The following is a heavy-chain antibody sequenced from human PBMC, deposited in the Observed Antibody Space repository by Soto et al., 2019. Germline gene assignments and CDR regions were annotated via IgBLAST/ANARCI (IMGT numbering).Heavy chain of an antibody. V-gene: IGHV3-11*04. D-gene: IGHD3-10*01. Sequence: QVQLVESGGGLVKPGGSLRLSCTASGFTFTDHYMTWIRQAPGKGLEGVSYINSGGSNIYYADSVRGRFTIARDNAKNSLYLQMSTLSAGDTAIYYCTRDIRGANWGQGTLVIVSS. CDR3: TRDIRGAN. CDR1: GFTFTDHY. CDR2: INSGGSNI. J-gene: IGHJ4*02.